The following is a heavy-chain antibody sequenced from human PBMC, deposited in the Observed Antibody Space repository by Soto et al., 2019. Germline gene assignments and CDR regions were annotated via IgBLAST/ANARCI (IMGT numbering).Heavy chain of an antibody. CDR3: ARGARMGYYDSSGYCFDP. CDR1: GFAVGGNF. V-gene: IGHV3-66*01. J-gene: IGHJ5*02. D-gene: IGHD3-22*01. Sequence: GGSLRLSCAASGFAVGGNFMSWVRQAPGKGLQWVSLIYAGGSTYYADSVKGRFTISRDKSKNTLFLQMNSLRAEDTAVYYCARGARMGYYDSSGYCFDPWGQGT. CDR2: IYAGGST.